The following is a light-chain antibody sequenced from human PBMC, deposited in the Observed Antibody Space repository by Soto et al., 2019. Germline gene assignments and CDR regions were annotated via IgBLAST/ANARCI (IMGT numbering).Light chain of an antibody. V-gene: IGKV3-20*01. J-gene: IGKJ1*01. Sequence: DIVLTQSPGTLSLSPGERATLSCRASQSFSSGYLAWYQQKPGQAPRLLIYGASTRATDIPDRFSGSESGTEFTLTISSLQPEDFATYYCLLDFSYFWAFGQGTKVEVK. CDR1: QSFSSGY. CDR2: GAS. CDR3: LLDFSYFWA.